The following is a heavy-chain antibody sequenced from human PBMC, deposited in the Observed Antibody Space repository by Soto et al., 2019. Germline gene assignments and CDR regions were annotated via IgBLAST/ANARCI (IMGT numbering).Heavy chain of an antibody. CDR3: TAAGAPRYYYYGMDV. Sequence: PGGSLRLCCAASGFTFSNAWMSWVRQAPGKGLEWVGRIKSKTDGGTTDYAAPVKGRFTISRDDSKNTLYLQMNSLKTEDTAVYYCTAAGAPRYYYYGMDVWGQGTTVTVSS. CDR1: GFTFSNAW. J-gene: IGHJ6*02. CDR2: IKSKTDGGTT. V-gene: IGHV3-15*01.